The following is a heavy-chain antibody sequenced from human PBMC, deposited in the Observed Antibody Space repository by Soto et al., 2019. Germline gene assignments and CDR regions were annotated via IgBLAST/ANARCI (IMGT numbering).Heavy chain of an antibody. J-gene: IGHJ4*02. CDR3: ATGVIWIGYFTVDS. CDR2: IIPIFGTA. V-gene: IGHV1-69*06. CDR1: GGTFSSYA. D-gene: IGHD3-3*01. Sequence: GASVKVSCKASGGTFSSYAISWVRQAPGQGLEWMGGIIPIFGTANYAQKFQGRVTITADKSTSTAYMELSSLASDDTAVYYCATGVIWIGYFTVDSWGQGTRVTVSS.